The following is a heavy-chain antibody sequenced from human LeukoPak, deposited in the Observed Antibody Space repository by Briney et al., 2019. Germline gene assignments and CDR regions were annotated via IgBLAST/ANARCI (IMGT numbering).Heavy chain of an antibody. CDR3: ARGMTWYDSSGYYPYFDY. V-gene: IGHV4-59*01. D-gene: IGHD3-22*01. CDR1: GGSISSYY. CDR2: IYYSGST. Sequence: SETLSLTCTVSGGSISSYYWSWIRQPPGKGLEWIGYIYYSGSTNYNPSLKSRVTISVDTSKNQFSLKLSSVTAADTAVYYCARGMTWYDSSGYYPYFDYWGQGTLVTVSS. J-gene: IGHJ4*02.